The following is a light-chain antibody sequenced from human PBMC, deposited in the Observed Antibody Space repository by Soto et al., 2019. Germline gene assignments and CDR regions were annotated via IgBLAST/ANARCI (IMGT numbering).Light chain of an antibody. CDR2: GAS. CDR1: QSVSSSY. V-gene: IGKV3-20*01. Sequence: EIVLTQSPGTLSLSPGERATLSCRASQSVSSSYLAWYQQKPGQAPRLLIYGASSRATGIPDRFSGSGSGTDFTLTISSLQSEDFAVYYCQPYNNWPLTFGGGTKVEIK. CDR3: QPYNNWPLT. J-gene: IGKJ4*01.